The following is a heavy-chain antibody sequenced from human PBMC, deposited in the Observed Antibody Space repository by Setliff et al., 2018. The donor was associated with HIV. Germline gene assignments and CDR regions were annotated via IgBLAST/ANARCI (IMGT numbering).Heavy chain of an antibody. CDR3: ARDSVRGASWYPGGFDV. D-gene: IGHD3-10*01. J-gene: IGHJ3*01. CDR2: ISGSGTRT. Sequence: GGSLRLSCEASGFAFSSYEMNWVRQAPGKGMEWVAYISGSGTRTFYLDSVKGRFSISRDDARNSLYLQMNNLRAEDTAVYYCARDSVRGASWYPGGFDVWGQGAMVTVSS. V-gene: IGHV3-48*03. CDR1: GFAFSSYE.